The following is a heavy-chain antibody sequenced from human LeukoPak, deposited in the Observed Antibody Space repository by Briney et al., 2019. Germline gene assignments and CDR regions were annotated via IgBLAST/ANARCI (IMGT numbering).Heavy chain of an antibody. Sequence: GWSLRLSCAASGFTFSDYYMSWIRQAPGKGLEWVSYISSSGSTIYYADSVKGRFTISRDNAKNSLYLQMNSLRAEDTAVYYCARDRGYSYGTNYYYYGMDVWGQGTTVTVSS. D-gene: IGHD5-18*01. J-gene: IGHJ6*02. CDR1: GFTFSDYY. CDR2: ISSSGSTI. V-gene: IGHV3-11*01. CDR3: ARDRGYSYGTNYYYYGMDV.